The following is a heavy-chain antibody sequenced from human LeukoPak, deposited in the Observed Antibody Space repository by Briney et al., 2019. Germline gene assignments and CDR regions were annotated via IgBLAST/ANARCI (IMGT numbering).Heavy chain of an antibody. D-gene: IGHD1-14*01. Sequence: PGGSLRLSCAASGFTFSSYEMNWVRQAPGKGLEWVSYISSSGSTIYYADSVKGRFTISRDNAKNSLYLQMNSLGAEDTAVYYCARDTGDYYGMDVWGQGTTVTVSS. CDR2: ISSSGSTI. V-gene: IGHV3-48*03. CDR3: ARDTGDYYGMDV. J-gene: IGHJ6*02. CDR1: GFTFSSYE.